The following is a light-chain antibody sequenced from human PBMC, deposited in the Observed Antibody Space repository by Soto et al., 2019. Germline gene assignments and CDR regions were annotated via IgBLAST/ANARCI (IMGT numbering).Light chain of an antibody. V-gene: IGKV1-39*01. CDR1: QSISTY. CDR2: AAS. Sequence: DIQMTQSPSSLSASVGDRVTITCRASQSISTYLNWYQQKPGKAPKLLIYAASSLESGVSSRFSGSGSGTDFTLTISSLQPEDFATYYCQQSHTTSRTFDGGTKVAIK. J-gene: IGKJ4*01. CDR3: QQSHTTSRT.